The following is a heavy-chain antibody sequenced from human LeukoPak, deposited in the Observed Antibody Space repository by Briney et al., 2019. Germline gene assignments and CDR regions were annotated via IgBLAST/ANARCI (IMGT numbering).Heavy chain of an antibody. CDR3: ARDLAGSGSDDAFDI. D-gene: IGHD3-10*01. J-gene: IGHJ3*02. CDR1: GYTFTGYY. CDR2: INPNSGGT. Sequence: ASVKVSCKASGYTFTGYYMHWVRQAPGQGLEWMGWINPNSGGTNYAQKFQGRVTMTRDTSISTAYMELSRLRSDGTAVYYCARDLAGSGSDDAFDIWGQGTMVTVSS. V-gene: IGHV1-2*02.